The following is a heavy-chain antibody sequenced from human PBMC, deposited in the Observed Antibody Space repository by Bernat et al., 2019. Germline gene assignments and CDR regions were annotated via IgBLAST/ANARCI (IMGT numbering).Heavy chain of an antibody. V-gene: IGHV3-33*01. J-gene: IGHJ3*02. CDR2: IWYDGSNK. CDR3: ARTDSKYGDYPSDAFDI. CDR1: GFTFSSYG. D-gene: IGHD4-17*01. Sequence: QVQLVESGGGVVQPGRSLRLSCAASGFTFSSYGMHWVRQAPGKGLEWVAVIWYDGSNKYYADSVKGRFTISRDNAKNSLYLQMNSLRAEDTAVYYCARTDSKYGDYPSDAFDIWGQGTMVTVSS.